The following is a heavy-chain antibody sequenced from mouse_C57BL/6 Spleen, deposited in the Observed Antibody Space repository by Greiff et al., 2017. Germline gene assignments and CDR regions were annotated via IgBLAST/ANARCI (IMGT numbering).Heavy chain of an antibody. V-gene: IGHV1-61*01. CDR1: GYTFTSYW. CDR3: AREDYSNAMDY. J-gene: IGHJ4*01. CDR2: IYPSDSET. D-gene: IGHD2-5*01. Sequence: VQLQQPGAELVRPGSSVKLSCKASGYTFTSYWMDWVKQRPGQGLEWIGNIYPSDSETHYNQKFKDKATLTVDKSSSTAYMQLSILTSEDSAVYSCAREDYSNAMDYWGQGTSVTVSS.